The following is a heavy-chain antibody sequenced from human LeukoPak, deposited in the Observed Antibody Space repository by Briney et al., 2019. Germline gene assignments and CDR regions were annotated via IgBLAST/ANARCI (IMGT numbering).Heavy chain of an antibody. V-gene: IGHV1-2*02. J-gene: IGHJ2*01. Sequence: ASVKVSCKASEYTFTGYYMHWVRQAPGQGLEWMGWINPNSGGTNYAQKFQGRVTMTRDTSITTAYMELSRLSSDDTAVYYCARHPGKVTNDWYFDLWGRGTLVTVSS. CDR2: INPNSGGT. CDR3: ARHPGKVTNDWYFDL. CDR1: EYTFTGYY. D-gene: IGHD4-23*01.